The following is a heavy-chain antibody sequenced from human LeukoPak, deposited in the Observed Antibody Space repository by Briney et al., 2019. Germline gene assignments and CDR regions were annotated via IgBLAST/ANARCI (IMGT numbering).Heavy chain of an antibody. CDR1: GFTSSSYA. CDR3: ARDHRSGSH. Sequence: PGGSLRLSCAASGFTSSSYAMHWVRQAPGKGLEWVAVISYDGSNKYYADSVKGRFTISRDNSKNTLYLQMNSLRAEDTAVYYCARDHRSGSHWGQGTLVTVSS. J-gene: IGHJ4*02. V-gene: IGHV3-30-3*01. CDR2: ISYDGSNK. D-gene: IGHD6-19*01.